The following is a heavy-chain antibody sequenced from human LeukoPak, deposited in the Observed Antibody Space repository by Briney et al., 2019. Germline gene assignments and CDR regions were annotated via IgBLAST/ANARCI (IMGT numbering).Heavy chain of an antibody. CDR1: GGSISSGGYY. Sequence: PSETLSLTCTVSGGSISSGGYYWSWIRQHPGKGLEWIGYIYYSGSTYYNPSLKSRVTISVDTSKNQFSLKLSSVTAADTAVYYCARDSGYGGYFDYWGQGTLVTVSS. J-gene: IGHJ4*02. CDR3: ARDSGYGGYFDY. V-gene: IGHV4-31*03. D-gene: IGHD4-17*01. CDR2: IYYSGST.